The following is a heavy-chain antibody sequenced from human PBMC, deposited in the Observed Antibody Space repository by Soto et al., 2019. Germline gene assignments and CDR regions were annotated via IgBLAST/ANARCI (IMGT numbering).Heavy chain of an antibody. J-gene: IGHJ4*02. D-gene: IGHD6-13*01. CDR2: IYASGNT. Sequence: QVQLQESGPGLVKPSETLSLTCTVSGASISNYYWSWIRQPAGKGLEWIGRIYASGNTNYNPSLKSRVTMSVDTSKNQFSLNLNSVTAADTAVYYCARESRSAAGTVEYWGQGTLDTVSS. CDR3: ARESRSAAGTVEY. CDR1: GASISNYY. V-gene: IGHV4-4*07.